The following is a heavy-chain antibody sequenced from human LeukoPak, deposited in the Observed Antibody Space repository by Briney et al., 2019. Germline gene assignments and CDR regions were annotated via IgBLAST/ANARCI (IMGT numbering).Heavy chain of an antibody. V-gene: IGHV4-59*01. D-gene: IGHD6-19*01. Sequence: PSETLSLTCTVSGGSLSSYYWSWIRQPPGKGLEWIGCIYYTGSTNYNPSLKSRVTISVDTSKNQFSLKLSSVTAADTAVYYCATGRAYSSVDYWGQGTLVTVSS. CDR1: GGSLSSYY. CDR3: ATGRAYSSVDY. J-gene: IGHJ4*02. CDR2: IYYTGST.